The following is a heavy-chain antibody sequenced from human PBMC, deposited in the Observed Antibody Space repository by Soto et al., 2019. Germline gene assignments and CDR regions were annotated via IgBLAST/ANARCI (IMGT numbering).Heavy chain of an antibody. CDR1: GCTVDDYA. CDR3: GKDLSPGGLES. D-gene: IGHD3-16*01. J-gene: IGHJ4*02. Sequence: SLLLPCLVSGCTVDDYAMHWIRQVPGKGLEWVSVIFWKSGNTDYADSVKGRFTISRDSAKNSLSLHMNSLRLEDTAVYYCGKDLSPGGLESWGQGTLVTVYS. V-gene: IGHV3-9*01. CDR2: IFWKSGNT.